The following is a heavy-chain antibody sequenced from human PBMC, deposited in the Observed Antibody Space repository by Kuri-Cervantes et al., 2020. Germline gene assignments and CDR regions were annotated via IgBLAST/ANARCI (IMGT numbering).Heavy chain of an antibody. CDR2: IYYSGST. Sequence: SETLSLTCTVSGGSISSSSYYWGWIRQPPGKGLEWIGYIYYSGSTNYNPSLKSRVTISVDTSKNQFSLKLSSVTAADTAVYYCARRHLSTGAFDIWGQGTMVTVSS. J-gene: IGHJ3*02. CDR3: ARRHLSTGAFDI. D-gene: IGHD5/OR15-5a*01. V-gene: IGHV4-61*05. CDR1: GGSISSSSYY.